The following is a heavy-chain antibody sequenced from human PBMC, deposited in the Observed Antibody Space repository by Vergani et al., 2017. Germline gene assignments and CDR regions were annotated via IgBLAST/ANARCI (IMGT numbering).Heavy chain of an antibody. CDR1: GFSFSSYS. D-gene: IGHD2/OR15-2a*01. V-gene: IGHV3-21*02. CDR3: AHSVIACNVGVAYFGMDV. J-gene: IGHJ6*02. CDR2: ISGSSSYV. Sequence: EVQLVESGGGLVKPGGSLRLSCAASGFSFSSYSMNWVRQAPGKGLEWVASISGSSSYVFYRDSVEGRFTISRDKSQNTVNLQMNSLRTEDTAVYFCAHSVIACNVGVAYFGMDVWGRGTTVTVSS.